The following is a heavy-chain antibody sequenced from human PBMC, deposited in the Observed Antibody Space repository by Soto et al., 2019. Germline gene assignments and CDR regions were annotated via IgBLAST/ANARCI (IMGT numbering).Heavy chain of an antibody. CDR1: GFTFSSFF. CDR2: IGANGGGT. J-gene: IGHJ3*01. Sequence: EVQLLEPGGGLVQPGGSLRLSCAASGFTFSSFFMSWVRQAPGKGLDWVSGIGANGGGTYYADSVKGRFIISRDNSQTTLYLQMNSLRSEATAVYYCASDPNGDYLGAFDFWGQKTMVTVSS. D-gene: IGHD4-17*01. CDR3: ASDPNGDYLGAFDF. V-gene: IGHV3-23*01.